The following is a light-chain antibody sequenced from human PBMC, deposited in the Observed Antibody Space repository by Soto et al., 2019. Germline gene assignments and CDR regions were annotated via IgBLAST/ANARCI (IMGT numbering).Light chain of an antibody. Sequence: QSVLTQPASVSGSLVQSITMSCTGTGSDVGEYNYVSWYQQHPDKAPKLMIYEVRNRPSGVSNRFSGSKSGNTASLAIAGLQAEDEADYYCSSYTSTSTLYVFGTGTKVTVL. J-gene: IGLJ1*01. V-gene: IGLV2-14*01. CDR3: SSYTSTSTLYV. CDR2: EVR. CDR1: GSDVGEYNY.